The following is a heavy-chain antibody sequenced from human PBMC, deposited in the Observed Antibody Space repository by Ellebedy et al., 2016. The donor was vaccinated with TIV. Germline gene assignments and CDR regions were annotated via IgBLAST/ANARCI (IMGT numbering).Heavy chain of an antibody. Sequence: ASVKVSCKASGFTFTSFGISWVRQAPGQGLEWMGWISVYNGNTNYAQNFQGRVSMTTDPSTRTAYMELRSLRYDDTAVYYCARVGWGYSGGEDNWGQGTLVTVSS. CDR2: ISVYNGNT. J-gene: IGHJ4*02. V-gene: IGHV1-18*04. D-gene: IGHD5-12*01. CDR1: GFTFTSFG. CDR3: ARVGWGYSGGEDN.